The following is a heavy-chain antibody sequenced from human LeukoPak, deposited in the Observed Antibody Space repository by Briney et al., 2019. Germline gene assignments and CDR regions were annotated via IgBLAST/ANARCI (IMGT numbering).Heavy chain of an antibody. J-gene: IGHJ4*02. D-gene: IGHD1-1*01. V-gene: IGHV3-9*01. CDR3: AKVRGVGIHHPDFDY. CDR1: GFTFDDYV. Sequence: GKSLRLSCAASGFTFDDYVMHWVRQAPGKGLEWVSGISWNSVRIGYADTVKGRFTISRDNAKNSLYLQMNSLRAEDTALYYCAKVRGVGIHHPDFDYWGQGTLVTVSS. CDR2: ISWNSVRI.